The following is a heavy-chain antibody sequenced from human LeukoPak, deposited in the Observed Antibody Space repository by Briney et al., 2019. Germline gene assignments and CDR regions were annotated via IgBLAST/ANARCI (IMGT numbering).Heavy chain of an antibody. Sequence: GSLRLSCAASGFTFSSYWMNWARQAPGKGLEWVSYISSSSSYTNYADSVKGRFTISRDNAKNSLYLQMNSLRAEDTAVYYCARALYYYGSADYWGQGTLVTVSS. CDR3: ARALYYYGSADY. CDR2: ISSSSSYT. V-gene: IGHV3-21*05. CDR1: GFTFSSYW. D-gene: IGHD3-10*01. J-gene: IGHJ4*02.